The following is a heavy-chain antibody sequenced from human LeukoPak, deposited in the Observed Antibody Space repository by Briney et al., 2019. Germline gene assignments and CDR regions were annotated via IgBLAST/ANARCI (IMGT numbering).Heavy chain of an antibody. V-gene: IGHV4-34*01. Sequence: PSETLSLTCAVYGGSFSGYYWSWIRQPPGKGLEWIGEINHSGSTNYNPSLKGRVTISVDTSKNQFSLKLSSVTAADTAVYYCARGGLLWFREYKWFDPWGQGTLVTVSS. D-gene: IGHD3-10*01. CDR3: ARGGLLWFREYKWFDP. CDR1: GGSFSGYY. CDR2: INHSGST. J-gene: IGHJ5*02.